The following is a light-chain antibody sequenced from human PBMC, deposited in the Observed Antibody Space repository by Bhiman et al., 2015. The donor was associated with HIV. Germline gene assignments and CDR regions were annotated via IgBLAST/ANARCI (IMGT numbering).Light chain of an antibody. V-gene: IGLV2-8*01. J-gene: IGLJ2*01. CDR2: DVT. CDR3: NSYAGSNNLGV. Sequence: QSALTQPASVSGSPGQSITISCTGTSSDVGGYNYVSWYQQHPGKAPKLMIYDVTKRPSGVPDRFSGSKSGNTASLTISGLQPEDEADYYCNSYAGSNNLGVFG. CDR1: SSDVGGYNY.